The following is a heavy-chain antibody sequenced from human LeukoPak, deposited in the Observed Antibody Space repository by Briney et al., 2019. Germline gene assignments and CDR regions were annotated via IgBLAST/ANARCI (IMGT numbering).Heavy chain of an antibody. V-gene: IGHV4-39*01. CDR2: IYYSGST. CDR3: ARHVFGSGWFPFDY. J-gene: IGHJ4*02. D-gene: IGHD6-19*01. CDR1: GGSISSSSYY. Sequence: PSETLSLTCTVSGGSISSSSYYWGWIRQPPGKGLEWIGSIYYSGSTYYNPSLKSRVTISVDTSKNQFSLKLSSVTAADTAVYYCARHVFGSGWFPFDYWGQGTLVTVPS.